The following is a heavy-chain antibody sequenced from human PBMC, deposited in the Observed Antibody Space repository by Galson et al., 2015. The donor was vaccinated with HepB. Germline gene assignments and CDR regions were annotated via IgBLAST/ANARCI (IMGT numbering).Heavy chain of an antibody. CDR1: GFTFNDFW. D-gene: IGHD2-8*02. V-gene: IGHV3-7*03. J-gene: IGHJ4*02. CDR3: ARETRLLAY. Sequence: SLRLSCAASGFTFNDFWMTWVRQAPKKGLELVAIINQDGSEKIYVDSLKGRFTISRDNAKNSLYLQMNSLRADDTAVYYCARETRLLAYWGQGSLVAVSS. CDR2: INQDGSEK.